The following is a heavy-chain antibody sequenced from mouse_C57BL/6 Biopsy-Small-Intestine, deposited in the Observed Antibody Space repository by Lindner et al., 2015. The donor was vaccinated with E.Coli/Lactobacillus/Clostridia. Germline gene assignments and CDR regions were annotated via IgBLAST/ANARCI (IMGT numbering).Heavy chain of an antibody. CDR3: ARRHYDAYFFDS. J-gene: IGHJ2*01. V-gene: IGHV5-6*01. CDR2: VSSGGSYT. D-gene: IGHD2-4*01. Sequence: VQLQESGGDLMKPGGSLKLSCAASGFTFSNYAMSWVRQTPDKRLEWVATVSSGGSYTYFPDSVKGRFTISRDNAKNTLFLQMSSLKSEDTAMYYCARRHYDAYFFDSWGQGTTLTVSS. CDR1: GFTFSNYA.